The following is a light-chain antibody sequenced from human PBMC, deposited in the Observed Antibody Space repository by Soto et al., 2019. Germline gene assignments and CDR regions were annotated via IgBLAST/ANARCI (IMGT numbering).Light chain of an antibody. J-gene: IGLJ2*01. CDR1: NIGSKS. V-gene: IGLV3-21*04. CDR2: YDS. CDR3: QVWDSSSDHPV. Sequence: SYELTQPPSVSVAPGKTARITCGGNNIGSKSVHWYQQKPRQAPVLVIYYDSDRPSGIPERFSGSNSGNTATLTISRVEAGDEADYYCQVWDSSSDHPVFGRGTKLTVL.